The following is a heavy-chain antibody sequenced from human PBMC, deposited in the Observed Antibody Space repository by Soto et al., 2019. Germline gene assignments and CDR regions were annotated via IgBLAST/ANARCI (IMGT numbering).Heavy chain of an antibody. CDR2: IYYSGST. CDR3: ARRRLERRYFDY. D-gene: IGHD1-1*01. V-gene: IGHV4-39*01. CDR1: GGSISSSSYY. J-gene: IGHJ4*02. Sequence: SETLSLTCTVSGGSISSSSYYWGWIRQPPGKGLEWIGSIYYSGSTYYNPSLKSRVTISVDTSKNQFSLKLSSVTAADTAVYYCARRRLERRYFDYWGQGTLVTVSS.